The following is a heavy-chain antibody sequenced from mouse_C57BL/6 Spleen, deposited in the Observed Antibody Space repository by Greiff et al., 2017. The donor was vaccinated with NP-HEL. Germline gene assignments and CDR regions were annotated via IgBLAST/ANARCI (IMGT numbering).Heavy chain of an antibody. V-gene: IGHV1-52*01. CDR3: ARLDGSSSWFAY. CDR1: GYTFTSYW. D-gene: IGHD1-1*01. Sequence: QVQLQQPGAELVRPGSSVKLSCKASGYTFTSYWMHWVKQRPIQGLEWIGNIDPSDSATNYNQKFKDKATLTVDKSSSPAYMPLSSLTSEDSAVYSCARLDGSSSWFAYWGKGTLVTVSA. CDR2: IDPSDSAT. J-gene: IGHJ3*01.